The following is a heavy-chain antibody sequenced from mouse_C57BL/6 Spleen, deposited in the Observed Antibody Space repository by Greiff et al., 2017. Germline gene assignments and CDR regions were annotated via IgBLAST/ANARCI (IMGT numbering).Heavy chain of an antibody. CDR1: GYTFTSYW. CDR3: ARLSDGYSAGSWYFDV. CDR2: IYPGSGST. D-gene: IGHD2-3*01. V-gene: IGHV1-55*01. Sequence: QVQLQQPGAELVKPGASVKMSCKASGYTFTSYWITWVKQRPGQGLEWIGDIYPGSGSTNYNEKFKSKATLTVDTSSSTAYMQLSSLTSEDSAVYYCARLSDGYSAGSWYFDVWGTGTTVTVSS. J-gene: IGHJ1*03.